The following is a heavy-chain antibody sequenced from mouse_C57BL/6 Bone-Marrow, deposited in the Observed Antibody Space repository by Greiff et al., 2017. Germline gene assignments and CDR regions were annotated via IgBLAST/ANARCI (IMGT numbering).Heavy chain of an antibody. V-gene: IGHV1-50*01. Sequence: QVQLQQPGAELVKPGASVKLSCKASGYTFTSYWMQWVKQRPGQGLEWIGEIDPSDSYTNYNQKFKGKATLTVDTSSSTAYMQLSSLTSEDSAVYCCASDDWFAYWGQGTRVTVSA. CDR3: ASDDWFAY. J-gene: IGHJ3*01. D-gene: IGHD2-3*01. CDR1: GYTFTSYW. CDR2: IDPSDSYT.